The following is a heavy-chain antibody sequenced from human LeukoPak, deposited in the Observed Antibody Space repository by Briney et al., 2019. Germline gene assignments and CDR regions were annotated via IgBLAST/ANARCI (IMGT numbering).Heavy chain of an antibody. J-gene: IGHJ5*02. D-gene: IGHD2-8*01. CDR1: GGSISSSSYY. Sequence: SETLSLTCTVSGGSISSSSYYWGWIRQPPGKGLEWIGSIYYSGSTYYNPSLKSRVTISVDTSKNQFSLKLSSVTAAHTAVYYCASGLDCTNGVCYGSDRFDPWGQGTLVTVSS. CDR3: ASGLDCTNGVCYGSDRFDP. CDR2: IYYSGST. V-gene: IGHV4-39*01.